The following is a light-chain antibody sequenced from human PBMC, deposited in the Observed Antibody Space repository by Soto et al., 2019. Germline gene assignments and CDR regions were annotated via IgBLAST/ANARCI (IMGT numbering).Light chain of an antibody. V-gene: IGLV2-23*01. Sequence: QSVLTQPASVSGSPGQSITISCTGTSSDIGSYNLVSWYQQFPRKAPKLMIYEGSKRPSGVSNRFSGSQSGNTASLTVSGLQAGDEADYYCCSYASSTTFVFGTGTKGTVL. CDR2: EGS. CDR1: SSDIGSYNL. CDR3: CSYASSTTFV. J-gene: IGLJ1*01.